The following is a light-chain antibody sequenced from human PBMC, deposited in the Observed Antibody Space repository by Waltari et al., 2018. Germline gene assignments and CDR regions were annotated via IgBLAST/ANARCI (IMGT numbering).Light chain of an antibody. CDR2: GAS. V-gene: IGKV3-20*01. Sequence: EIVLTQSPGTLSLSPGERATLSCRATQNVSHNNLAWYQQKGGQAPKLLIYGASSRATGIPDRFSGSGSGTDFTLSISRLEPEDYGVYYCQQYAGTPITFGGGTKVEI. CDR1: QNVSHNN. CDR3: QQYAGTPIT. J-gene: IGKJ4*01.